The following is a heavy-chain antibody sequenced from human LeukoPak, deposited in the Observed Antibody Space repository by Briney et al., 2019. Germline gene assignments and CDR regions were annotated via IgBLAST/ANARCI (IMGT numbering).Heavy chain of an antibody. J-gene: IGHJ4*02. Sequence: PSETLSLTCTVSGNSISSGDNYWSWIRQPAGKGLEWIGRIYTSGSTNYNPSLKSRVTISVDTSKNQFSLKLSSVTAADTAVYYCARRSSSWFDYWGQGTLVTVSS. V-gene: IGHV4-61*02. CDR3: ARRSSSWFDY. CDR1: GNSISSGDNY. CDR2: IYTSGST. D-gene: IGHD6-13*01.